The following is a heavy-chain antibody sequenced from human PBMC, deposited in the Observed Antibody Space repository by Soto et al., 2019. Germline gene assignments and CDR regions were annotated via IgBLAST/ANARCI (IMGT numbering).Heavy chain of an antibody. CDR3: ARGAVPTVTTFSYFDY. CDR2: TIPIFGTA. CDR1: GGTFSSYA. D-gene: IGHD4-17*01. J-gene: IGHJ4*02. Sequence: GASVKVSCKASGGTFSSYAISWVRQAPGQGLEWMGGTIPIFGTANYAQKFQGRVTITADKSTSTAYMELSSLRSEDTAVYYCARGAVPTVTTFSYFDYWGQGTLVNVSS. V-gene: IGHV1-69*06.